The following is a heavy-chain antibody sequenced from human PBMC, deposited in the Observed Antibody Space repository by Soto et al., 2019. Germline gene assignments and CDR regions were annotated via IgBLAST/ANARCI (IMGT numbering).Heavy chain of an antibody. CDR3: ARHKGVTNPPRWFDP. J-gene: IGHJ5*02. CDR2: IYYSGST. CDR1: GGSISSVSYY. D-gene: IGHD4-17*01. V-gene: IGHV4-39*01. Sequence: SETLSLTCSVSGGSISSVSYYWAWIRQTPGRGLEWIGSIYYSGSTYYNPSLKSRVIISVDTSKSQFSLRLTSVTAVDTAVYYCARHKGVTNPPRWFDPWGQGTLVTVSS.